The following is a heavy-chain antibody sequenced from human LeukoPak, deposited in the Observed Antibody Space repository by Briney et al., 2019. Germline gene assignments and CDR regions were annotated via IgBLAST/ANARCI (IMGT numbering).Heavy chain of an antibody. D-gene: IGHD6-13*01. J-gene: IGHJ4*02. Sequence: GGSLRLSCAASGFIFSDYLMNWVRQAPDTGLEWVALISYDGSDKNYADSVKGRFTISRDNSRNTLYLQMNSLRAEDTAVYYCARDFSSEEGDYWGQGTLVTVSS. CDR1: GFIFSDYL. CDR3: ARDFSSEEGDY. V-gene: IGHV3-30*04. CDR2: ISYDGSDK.